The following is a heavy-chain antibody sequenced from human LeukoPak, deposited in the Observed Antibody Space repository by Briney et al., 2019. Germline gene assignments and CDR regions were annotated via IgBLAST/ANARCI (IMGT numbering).Heavy chain of an antibody. Sequence: GGSLRLSCAASGFTFSSYWMSWVRQAPGKGLEWVANIRQDGSEKYYVDSVKGRFTISRDNAKNSLYLQMNSLRAEDTAVYYCAKCLYGDYVSAFDIWGQGTMVTVSS. CDR2: IRQDGSEK. CDR3: AKCLYGDYVSAFDI. D-gene: IGHD4-17*01. V-gene: IGHV3-7*01. CDR1: GFTFSSYW. J-gene: IGHJ3*02.